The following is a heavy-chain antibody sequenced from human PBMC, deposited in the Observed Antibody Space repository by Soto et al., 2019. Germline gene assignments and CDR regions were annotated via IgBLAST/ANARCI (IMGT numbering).Heavy chain of an antibody. CDR1: GYTFTSYA. CDR2: INAGNGNT. D-gene: IGHD2-15*01. J-gene: IGHJ4*02. V-gene: IGHV1-3*01. Sequence: QVQLVQSGAEVKKPGASVKVSCKASGYTFTSYAMHWVRQAPGQRLEWMGWINAGNGNTKYSQKFQGRVTITTDTSASTAYMEQSSLRSEDTAVYYCARGPGGPDGPGDYLGQGTLVTVSS. CDR3: ARGPGGPDGPGDY.